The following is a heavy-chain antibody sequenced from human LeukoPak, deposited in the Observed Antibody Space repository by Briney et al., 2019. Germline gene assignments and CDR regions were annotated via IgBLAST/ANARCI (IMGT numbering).Heavy chain of an antibody. J-gene: IGHJ4*02. D-gene: IGHD6-19*01. CDR1: GFTFSSYA. V-gene: IGHV3-23*01. Sequence: TGGSLILSCAASGFTFSSYAMSWVRQAPGKGLEWVSAISGSGGSTYYADSVKGRFTISRDNSKNTLYLQMNSLRAEDTAVYYCAKPPSSGSGWMTFDYWGQGTLVTVSS. CDR3: AKPPSSGSGWMTFDY. CDR2: ISGSGGST.